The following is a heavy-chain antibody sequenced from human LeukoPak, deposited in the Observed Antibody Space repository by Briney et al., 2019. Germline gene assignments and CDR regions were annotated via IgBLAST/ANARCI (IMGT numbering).Heavy chain of an antibody. CDR3: ARDSYYYDS. CDR1: GFTFSNYD. Sequence: GGSLRLSCAASGFTFSNYDMHWVRQTPGKGLEYVSAIRSNGGNTYYANFVKGRFIISRDNSKNTLYLQMGSVRVEDMAVCYCARDSYYYDSWGQGTLVTVSS. V-gene: IGHV3-64*01. CDR2: IRSNGGNT. D-gene: IGHD3-22*01. J-gene: IGHJ4*02.